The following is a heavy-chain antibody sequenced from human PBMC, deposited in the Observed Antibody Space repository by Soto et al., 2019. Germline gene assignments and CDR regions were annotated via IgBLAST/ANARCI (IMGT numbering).Heavy chain of an antibody. CDR3: ARDWSYYDFWSEDEGDHAFDI. J-gene: IGHJ3*02. CDR2: ISYDGSNK. Sequence: GGSLRLSCAASGFTFSSYAMHWVRQAPGKGLEWVAVISYDGSNKYYADSVKGRFTISRDNSKNTLYLQMNSLRAEDTAVYYCARDWSYYDFWSEDEGDHAFDIWGQGTMVTVSS. CDR1: GFTFSSYA. V-gene: IGHV3-30-3*01. D-gene: IGHD3-3*01.